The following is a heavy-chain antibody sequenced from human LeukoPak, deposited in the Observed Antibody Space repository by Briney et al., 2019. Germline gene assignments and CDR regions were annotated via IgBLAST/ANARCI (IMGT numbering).Heavy chain of an antibody. D-gene: IGHD2-15*01. CDR2: IIPIFGTA. CDR3: LVLGYCSGGSCPPNAFDI. CDR1: GGTFSSYA. J-gene: IGHJ3*02. V-gene: IGHV1-69*05. Sequence: ASVKVSCKASGGTFSSYAISWVRQAPGQGLEWMGGIIPIFGTANYAQKFQGRVTITTDESTSTAYMELSSLRSEDTAVYYCLVLGYCSGGSCPPNAFDIWGQGTMVTVSS.